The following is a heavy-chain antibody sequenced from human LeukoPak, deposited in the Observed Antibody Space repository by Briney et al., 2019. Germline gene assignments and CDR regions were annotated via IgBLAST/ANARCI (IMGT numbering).Heavy chain of an antibody. CDR2: TYYRYKWYN. D-gene: IGHD5-18*01. Sequence: SQTLSLTCAISGDSVSSNSAAWNWIRQSPSRGLEWLGRTYYRYKWYNDYAVPVKSRITINPDTSKNQFSLQLNSVTPEDTAVYYCASDGLAQLWSGAFDIWGQGTMVTVSS. V-gene: IGHV6-1*01. CDR3: ASDGLAQLWSGAFDI. J-gene: IGHJ3*02. CDR1: GDSVSSNSAA.